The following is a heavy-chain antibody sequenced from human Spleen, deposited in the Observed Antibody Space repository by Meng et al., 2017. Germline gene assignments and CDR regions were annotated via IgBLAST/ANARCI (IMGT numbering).Heavy chain of an antibody. J-gene: IGHJ4*02. CDR1: GFTFSDHY. CDR3: ARAVGYYDR. D-gene: IGHD3-22*01. V-gene: IGHV3-72*01. CDR2: TRNKANSYTT. Sequence: GGSLRLSCAASGFTFSDHYMDWVRQAPGKGLEWVGRTRNKANSYTTEYAASVKGRFTISRDDSKNSLYLQMNSLKTEDTAVYYCARAVGYYDRWGQGTLVTVSS.